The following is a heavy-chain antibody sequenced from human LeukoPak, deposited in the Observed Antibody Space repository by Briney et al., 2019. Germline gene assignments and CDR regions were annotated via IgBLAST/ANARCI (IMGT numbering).Heavy chain of an antibody. CDR2: IYDSGSS. V-gene: IGHV4-39*01. Sequence: SETLSLTCSVSGGSISSSSYHWGWIRQPPGKGLEWIGSIYDSGSSYYNPSLKSRVTISIDTSKNQFSLKLSSVTAADTAVYYCASPLAASGLRAFDIWGQGTMVTVSS. CDR3: ASPLAASGLRAFDI. CDR1: GGSISSSSYH. J-gene: IGHJ3*02. D-gene: IGHD6-25*01.